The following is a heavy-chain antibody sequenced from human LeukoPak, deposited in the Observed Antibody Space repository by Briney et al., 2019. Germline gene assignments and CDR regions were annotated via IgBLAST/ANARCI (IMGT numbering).Heavy chain of an antibody. CDR3: AVSVAAHLYY. CDR2: INHSGST. Sequence: SETLSLTCAVYGGSFSGYYWSWIRQPPGKGLGWIGEINHSGSTNYNPSLKSRVTISVDTSKNQFSLKLSSVTAADTAVYYCAVSVAAHLYYWGQGTLVTVSS. D-gene: IGHD6-6*01. V-gene: IGHV4-34*01. CDR1: GGSFSGYY. J-gene: IGHJ4*02.